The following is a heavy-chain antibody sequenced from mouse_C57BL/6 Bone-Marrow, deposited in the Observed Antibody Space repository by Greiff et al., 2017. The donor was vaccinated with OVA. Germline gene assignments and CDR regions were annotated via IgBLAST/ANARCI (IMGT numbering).Heavy chain of an antibody. CDR2: IDPSDSDT. V-gene: IGHV1-52*01. CDR3: ARNDYEYFDY. CDR1: GYTFTSYW. Sequence: QVQLQQPGAELVRPGSSVKLSCKASGYTFTSYWMHWVKQRPIQGLEWIGNIDPSDSDTHYNQKFKDKATLTVDKSSSTAYMQLSSLTSEDSAVYYCARNDYEYFDYWGQGTTLTVSS. J-gene: IGHJ2*01. D-gene: IGHD2-4*01.